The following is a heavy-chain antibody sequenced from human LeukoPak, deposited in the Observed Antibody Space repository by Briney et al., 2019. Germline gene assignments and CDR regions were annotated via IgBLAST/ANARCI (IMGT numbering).Heavy chain of an antibody. CDR2: ISSSGSSI. D-gene: IGHD2-15*01. J-gene: IGHJ4*02. V-gene: IGHV3-48*03. CDR3: ARATLAFDY. Sequence: PGGSLRLSCAASGFTFSSHEMNWVRQAPGKGLEWVSYISSSGSSIYYADSVKGRFTISRDNAKSSLFLQMNSLRAEDTAVYYCARATLAFDYWGQGTLVTVSS. CDR1: GFTFSSHE.